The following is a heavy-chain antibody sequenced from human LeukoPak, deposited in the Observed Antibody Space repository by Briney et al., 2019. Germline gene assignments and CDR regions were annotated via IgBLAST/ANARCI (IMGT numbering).Heavy chain of an antibody. V-gene: IGHV3-48*03. CDR1: GFTFSSYE. J-gene: IGHJ4*02. CDR2: ISSGGSAI. D-gene: IGHD6-6*01. CDR3: ARNDYSSSSYFY. Sequence: GGSLRLSCAASGFTFSSYEMNWVRQAPGKGLEWVSYISSGGSAIYYADSVKGRFTISRDNAKNSLYLQMNSLRAEDTAVYYCARNDYSSSSYFYWGQGTLVTVSS.